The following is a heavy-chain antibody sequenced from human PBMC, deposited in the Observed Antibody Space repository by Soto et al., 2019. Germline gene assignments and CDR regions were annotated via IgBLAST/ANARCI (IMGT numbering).Heavy chain of an antibody. D-gene: IGHD6-19*01. Sequence: PGGSLRLSCAASGFTFRTNAMHWVRQAPGKGLEWVAVISYDGNNKYYADSVKGRFTISRDNSKNTLYLQMNSLRAEDTAVYYCAKNGYSSGWYGDYWGQGTLVTVSS. J-gene: IGHJ4*02. CDR2: ISYDGNNK. V-gene: IGHV3-30*18. CDR1: GFTFRTNA. CDR3: AKNGYSSGWYGDY.